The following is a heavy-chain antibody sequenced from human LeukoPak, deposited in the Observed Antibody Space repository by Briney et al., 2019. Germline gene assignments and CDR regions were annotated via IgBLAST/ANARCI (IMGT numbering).Heavy chain of an antibody. V-gene: IGHV3-23*01. CDR2: ISGSGDNT. Sequence: PGGSLRLSCAASGFTFSSYSMNWVRQAPGKGLEWVSGISGSGDNTYYADSVKGRFTISRDNSKNTLYLQMNSLRAEDTALYYCAKGVAVVAFAIDYWGQGTLVTVSS. CDR1: GFTFSSYS. J-gene: IGHJ4*02. D-gene: IGHD2-2*02. CDR3: AKGVAVVAFAIDY.